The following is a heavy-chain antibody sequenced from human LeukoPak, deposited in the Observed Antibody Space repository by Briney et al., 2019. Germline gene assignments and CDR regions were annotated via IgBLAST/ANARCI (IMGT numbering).Heavy chain of an antibody. CDR2: IYSGGST. CDR1: GFTVSSNY. D-gene: IGHD3-10*01. CDR3: ARESSYYYGSGSYNH. V-gene: IGHV3-66*01. Sequence: GGSLRLSCAASGFTVSSNYMSWVRQAPGKGLEWVSVIYSGGSTYYADSVKGRFTISRDNSKNTLYPQMNSLRAEDTAVYYCARESSYYYGSGSYNHWGQGTLVTVSS. J-gene: IGHJ5*02.